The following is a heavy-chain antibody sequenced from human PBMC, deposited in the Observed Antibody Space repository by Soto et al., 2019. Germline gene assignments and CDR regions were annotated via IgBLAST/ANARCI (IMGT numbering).Heavy chain of an antibody. V-gene: IGHV3-7*04. CDR2: IKPDGSER. CDR3: ARDGVVGGLYFGESLSYGMDV. CDR1: GFTFSSFW. Sequence: VQLVESGGGLVQPGGSLRLSCAASGFTFSSFWMTWVRQAPGKGLEWVANIKPDGSERYYVDSVKGRFTISRDTAKNSLSLQMNSPRAEDTAVYYCARDGVVGGLYFGESLSYGMDVWGQGTTVTVSS. D-gene: IGHD3-10*01. J-gene: IGHJ6*02.